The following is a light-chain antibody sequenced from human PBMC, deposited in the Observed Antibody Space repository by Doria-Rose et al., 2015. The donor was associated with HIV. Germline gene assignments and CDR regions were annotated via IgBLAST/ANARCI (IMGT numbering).Light chain of an antibody. Sequence: TQSSGTLSLSPGERATLSCRASQSVSANYLAWYQQRPDQSPRLLIYGASSMATDIPDRFSGSGSGTDFTLTISRLELEDSAVYYCHQYASSRTFGQGTKVEIK. V-gene: IGKV3-20*01. CDR2: GAS. J-gene: IGKJ1*01. CDR3: HQYASSRT. CDR1: QSVSANY.